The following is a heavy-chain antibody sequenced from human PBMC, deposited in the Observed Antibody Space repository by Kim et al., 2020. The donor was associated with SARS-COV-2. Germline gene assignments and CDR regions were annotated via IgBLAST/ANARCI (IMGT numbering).Heavy chain of an antibody. Sequence: IYYADSVKGRFTISRDNAKNSLYLQMNSLRAEDTAVYYCARVHVMGYFDYWGQGTLVTVSS. CDR3: ARVHVMGYFDY. CDR2: I. V-gene: IGHV3-21*01. D-gene: IGHD2-8*01. J-gene: IGHJ4*02.